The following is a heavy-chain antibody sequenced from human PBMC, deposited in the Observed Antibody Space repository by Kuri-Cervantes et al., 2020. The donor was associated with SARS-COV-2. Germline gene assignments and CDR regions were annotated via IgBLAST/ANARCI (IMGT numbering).Heavy chain of an antibody. Sequence: ASVKVSCKASGYTFTSYDINWVRQATGQGLEWMGWMNPNSGNTGYAQKFQGRVTMTRDTSISTAYMELSRLRSDDTAVYYCARVNGDYADAFDIWGQGTMVTVSS. D-gene: IGHD4-17*01. J-gene: IGHJ3*02. CDR2: MNPNSGNT. CDR1: GYTFTSYD. CDR3: ARVNGDYADAFDI. V-gene: IGHV1-8*02.